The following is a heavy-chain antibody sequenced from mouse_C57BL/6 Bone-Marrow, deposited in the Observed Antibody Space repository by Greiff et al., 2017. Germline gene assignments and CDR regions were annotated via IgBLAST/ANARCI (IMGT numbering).Heavy chain of an antibody. Sequence: EVKLMESGAELVRPGASVKLSCTASGFNIKDDYMHWVKQRPEQGLAWIGWIDPENGDTESASKVQGKATLTADTSSNTAYLQLSSLTSEDTAVYYCTIYFPPFDFWGQGTTLTVSS. CDR3: TIYFPPFDF. CDR2: IDPENGDT. J-gene: IGHJ2*01. V-gene: IGHV14-4*01. D-gene: IGHD2-1*01. CDR1: GFNIKDDY.